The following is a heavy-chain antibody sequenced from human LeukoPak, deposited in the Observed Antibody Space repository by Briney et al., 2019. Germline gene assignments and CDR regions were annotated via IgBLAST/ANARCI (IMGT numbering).Heavy chain of an antibody. D-gene: IGHD6-25*01. V-gene: IGHV4-59*01. CDR3: AGRAARFFDY. CDR1: GDSLNSYY. Sequence: SETLSLTCTVSGDSLNSYYWSWIRQPPGEGLQWIGYIFYSGSSNYNASVSSRVAISVDTSKNQFSLKLTSVTAADTAVYYCAGRAARFFDYWGQGILVTVSS. J-gene: IGHJ4*02. CDR2: IFYSGSS.